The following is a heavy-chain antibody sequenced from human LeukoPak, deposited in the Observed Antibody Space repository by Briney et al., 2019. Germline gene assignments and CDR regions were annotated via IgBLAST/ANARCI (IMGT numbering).Heavy chain of an antibody. CDR2: ISDSSSSI. CDR1: GFTFSVYS. Sequence: PGGSLRLSCAASGFTFSVYSMNWVRQAPGKGLEWLSYISDSSSSIYYADSVKGRFTISRDNAKNSLYLQMKSLRAADAAVYYCATGTVGTTSRFQHWGQGTLATVSS. V-gene: IGHV3-48*01. J-gene: IGHJ1*01. CDR3: ATGTVGTTSRFQH. D-gene: IGHD1-14*01.